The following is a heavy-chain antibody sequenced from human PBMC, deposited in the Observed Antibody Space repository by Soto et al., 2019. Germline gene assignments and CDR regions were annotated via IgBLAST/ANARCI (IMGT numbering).Heavy chain of an antibody. CDR2: ISVINGNA. Sequence: SVKVSCNTSVYTFTSYDIHLVRQAPGQSLEWMGRISVINGNAYYSQRFQGRATFTRDTSASTGYMELSSLISGDTAVYDCVVSRGWWAFPHLGQGTVVTVYS. CDR1: VYTFTSYD. CDR3: VVSRGWWAFPH. D-gene: IGHD6-19*01. V-gene: IGHV1-3*01. J-gene: IGHJ4*02.